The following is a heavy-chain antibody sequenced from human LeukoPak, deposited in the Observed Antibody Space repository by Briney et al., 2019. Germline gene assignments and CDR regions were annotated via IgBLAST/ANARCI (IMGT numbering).Heavy chain of an antibody. V-gene: IGHV4-4*07. D-gene: IGHD2-15*01. CDR3: ARGRYCSADICSGGDAFDI. CDR1: GGSINNYY. CDR2: IYTRGST. J-gene: IGHJ3*02. Sequence: SETLSLTCTVSGGSINNYYWSWIRQPAGKGLEWIGRIYTRGSTNYNPSLKSRVTMSVDTSKNQFSLKRSSVTAADTAVYYCARGRYCSADICSGGDAFDIWGQGTMVSVSS.